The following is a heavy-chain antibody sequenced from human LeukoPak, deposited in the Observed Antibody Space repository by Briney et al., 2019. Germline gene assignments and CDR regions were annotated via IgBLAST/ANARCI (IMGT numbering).Heavy chain of an antibody. J-gene: IGHJ6*03. V-gene: IGHV1-69*05. CDR1: GGTFSSYA. D-gene: IGHD5-12*01. CDR2: IIPIFGTA. Sequence: SVKVSCKASGGTFSSYAISWVRQAPGQGLEWMGGIIPIFGTANYAQKFQGRVTITTDESTSTAYMELSSLRSEDTAVYYCASLRIVAKGLYYYYMDVWGKGTTVTVSS. CDR3: ASLRIVAKGLYYYYMDV.